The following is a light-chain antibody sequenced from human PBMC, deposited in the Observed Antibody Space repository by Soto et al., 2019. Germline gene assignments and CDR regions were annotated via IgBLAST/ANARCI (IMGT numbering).Light chain of an antibody. CDR1: QSISSY. CDR2: DAS. J-gene: IGKJ4*01. CDR3: QQRGNWPPT. Sequence: EIVLTQSPATLSLSPGERATLSCRVSQSISSYLAWYQRKPGQAPRLLIYDASNRATGIPARFSGGGTGTDFTLTISSLEPEDFAVYYCQQRGNWPPTFGGGTKVEIK. V-gene: IGKV3-11*01.